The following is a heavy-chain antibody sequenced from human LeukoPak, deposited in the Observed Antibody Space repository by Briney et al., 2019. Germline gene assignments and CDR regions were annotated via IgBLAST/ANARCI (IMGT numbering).Heavy chain of an antibody. CDR2: INSDGSST. V-gene: IGHV3-74*01. D-gene: IGHD1-26*01. CDR1: GFTFSSYW. CDR3: ARESSVGATTSYYYGMDV. J-gene: IGHJ6*02. Sequence: GGSLRLSCAASGFTFSSYWMHWVRQAPGKGLVWASRINSDGSSTSYADSVKGRFTISRDNAKNTLYLQMNSLRAEDTAVYYCARESSVGATTSYYYGMDVWGQGTTVTVSS.